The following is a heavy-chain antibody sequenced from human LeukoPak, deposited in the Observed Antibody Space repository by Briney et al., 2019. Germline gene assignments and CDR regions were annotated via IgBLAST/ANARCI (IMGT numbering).Heavy chain of an antibody. CDR3: ARLDGYCSGGSCYSVGFVDP. CDR1: GGSISSSNYY. V-gene: IGHV4-39*01. CDR2: IYYSGST. D-gene: IGHD2-15*01. Sequence: PSETLWLTCTVSGGSISSSNYYWGWIRQPPGKGLEWIGSIYYSGSTYYNPSLKSRVTISVDTSKNQFSLKLSSVTAADTAVYYCARLDGYCSGGSCYSVGFVDPWGQGNLVTVSS. J-gene: IGHJ5*02.